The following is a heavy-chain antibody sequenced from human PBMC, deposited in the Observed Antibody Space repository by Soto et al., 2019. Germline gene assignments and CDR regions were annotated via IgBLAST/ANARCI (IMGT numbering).Heavy chain of an antibody. D-gene: IGHD2-15*01. CDR3: AKSYCSGGSCYSDYYFDY. CDR2: ISYDGSNK. Sequence: GGSLRLSCAASGFTFSSYGMHWVRQAPGKGLEWVAVISYDGSNKYYADSVKGRFTISRDNSKNTLYLQMNSLRAEDTAVYYCAKSYCSGGSCYSDYYFDYWGQGTLVTVSS. CDR1: GFTFSSYG. V-gene: IGHV3-30*18. J-gene: IGHJ4*02.